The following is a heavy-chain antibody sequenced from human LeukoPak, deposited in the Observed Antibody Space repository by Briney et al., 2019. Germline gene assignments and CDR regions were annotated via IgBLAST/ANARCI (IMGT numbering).Heavy chain of an antibody. J-gene: IGHJ4*02. CDR1: GYTFTSYG. D-gene: IGHD6-6*01. Sequence: GASVKVSCKGSGYTFTSYGISWVRQAPGQGLEWMGWISAYDGSRNYAQKVQDRVTMTTDTSTKTAYMELRSLRSDDTAVYYCARDEYSSSSGGFDYWGQGTLVTVSS. V-gene: IGHV1-18*01. CDR3: ARDEYSSSSGGFDY. CDR2: ISAYDGSR.